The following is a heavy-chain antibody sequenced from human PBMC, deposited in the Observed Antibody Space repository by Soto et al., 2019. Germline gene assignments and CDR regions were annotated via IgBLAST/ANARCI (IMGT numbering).Heavy chain of an antibody. Sequence: SETLSLTCTVSGGSISSYYWSWIRQPPGKGLEWIGYIYYSGSTNYNPSLKSRVTISVDTSKNQFSLKRSSVTAADTAVYYCARAEYSSSPGYFDYWGQGTLVTVSS. V-gene: IGHV4-59*01. J-gene: IGHJ4*02. CDR1: GGSISSYY. D-gene: IGHD6-6*01. CDR2: IYYSGST. CDR3: ARAEYSSSPGYFDY.